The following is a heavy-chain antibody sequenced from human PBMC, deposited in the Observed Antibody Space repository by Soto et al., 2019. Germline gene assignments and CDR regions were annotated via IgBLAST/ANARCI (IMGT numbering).Heavy chain of an antibody. J-gene: IGHJ6*03. CDR2: ISSSSSYI. V-gene: IGHV3-21*01. D-gene: IGHD3-10*01. Sequence: EVQLVESGGGLVKPGGSLRLSCAASGFTFSSYSMNWVRQAPGKGLEWVSSISSSSSYIYYADSVKGRFTISRDNAKNSLYLQMNSLRAEDMTVYYCARDFRFGLSYYDYMDVWGKETTVTVSS. CDR3: ARDFRFGLSYYDYMDV. CDR1: GFTFSSYS.